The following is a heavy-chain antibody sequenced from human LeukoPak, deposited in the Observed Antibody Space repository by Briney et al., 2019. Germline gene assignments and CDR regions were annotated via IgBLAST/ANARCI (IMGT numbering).Heavy chain of an antibody. J-gene: IGHJ4*02. D-gene: IGHD5-18*01. CDR3: ARGASGYSYG. CDR1: GGSIGSYY. V-gene: IGHV4-59*01. CDR2: IYYSGST. Sequence: SETLSLTCTVSGGSIGSYYWSWIRQPPGKGLEWIGYIYYSGSTNYNPSLKSRVTISIDTSKNQFSLNLSSVTAADTAVYYRARGASGYSYGWGQGTLVTVSS.